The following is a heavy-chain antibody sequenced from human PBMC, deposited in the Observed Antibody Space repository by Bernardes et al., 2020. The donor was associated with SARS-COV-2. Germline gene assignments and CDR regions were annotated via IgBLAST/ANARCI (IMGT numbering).Heavy chain of an antibody. J-gene: IGHJ6*02. CDR2: INAGNGDT. D-gene: IGHD3-9*01. CDR1: GYTFTGYF. CDR3: ARMGRNFDWLFSAGVGKAMDV. Sequence: ASVKVSCKASGYTFTGYFIHWVRQAPGQRPEWMGWINAGNGDTKYSEKLQGRVTITRDTSASTVYMELSSLRSEDTAVYYCARMGRNFDWLFSAGVGKAMDVWGQGTTVTVS. V-gene: IGHV1-3*01.